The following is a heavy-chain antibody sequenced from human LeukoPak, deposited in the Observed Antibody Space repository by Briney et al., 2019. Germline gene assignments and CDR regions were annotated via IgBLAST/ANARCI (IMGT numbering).Heavy chain of an antibody. Sequence: GASVKVSCKASGYTFTGYYMHWVRQAPGQGLEWMGWINPNSGGTNYAQKFQGRVTMTRDTSISTAYMELSRLRSDDTAVYYCARGSPQPAAIGMRDAFDIWGQGTMVTVSS. J-gene: IGHJ3*02. CDR3: ARGSPQPAAIGMRDAFDI. CDR1: GYTFTGYY. CDR2: INPNSGGT. D-gene: IGHD2-2*02. V-gene: IGHV1-2*02.